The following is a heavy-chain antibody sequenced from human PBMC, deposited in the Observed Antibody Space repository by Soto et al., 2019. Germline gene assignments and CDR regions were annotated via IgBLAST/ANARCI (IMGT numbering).Heavy chain of an antibody. CDR3: ARDLNFYDSSAGPGY. J-gene: IGHJ4*02. CDR2: IKQEGSEK. V-gene: IGHV3-7*01. CDR1: EFTFSSYW. D-gene: IGHD3-22*01. Sequence: GGSLRLSCAASEFTFSSYWMSWVRQAPGKGLEWVANIKQEGSEKYYVDSVKGRFTISRDNAKNSLYLQMNSLRVEDTAVYYCARDLNFYDSSAGPGYWGQGTLVTVSS.